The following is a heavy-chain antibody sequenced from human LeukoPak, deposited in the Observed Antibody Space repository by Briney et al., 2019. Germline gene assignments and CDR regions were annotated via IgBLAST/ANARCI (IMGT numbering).Heavy chain of an antibody. Sequence: GASVKVSCKASGYTFTSYGISWVRQAPGQGLEWMGWISAYNGNTNYAQKLQGRVTMTTDTSTSTAYMELRSLRSDDTAVYYCARRGSGSYLPAYYYYYYYGMDVWGQGTTVTVSS. CDR2: ISAYNGNT. CDR1: GYTFTSYG. D-gene: IGHD3-10*01. V-gene: IGHV1-18*01. J-gene: IGHJ6*02. CDR3: ARRGSGSYLPAYYYYYYYGMDV.